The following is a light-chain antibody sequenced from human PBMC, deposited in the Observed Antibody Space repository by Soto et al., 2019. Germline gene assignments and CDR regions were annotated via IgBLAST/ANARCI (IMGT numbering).Light chain of an antibody. V-gene: IGKV3-20*01. CDR1: QSVFNNH. CDR2: GAS. Sequence: EIVLTQSPGTLSLSPGERATLSCRASQSVFNNHIGWYQQKPGQAPRRLIFGASFRATGIPDRFSGSGSGTDFTLTISRLEPEDFAVYYCQQYGSSPGTFGQGTKVDIK. CDR3: QQYGSSPGT. J-gene: IGKJ1*01.